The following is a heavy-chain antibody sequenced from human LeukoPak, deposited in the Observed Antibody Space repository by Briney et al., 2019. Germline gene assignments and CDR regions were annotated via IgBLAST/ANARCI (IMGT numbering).Heavy chain of an antibody. CDR3: ARGLDGIFDY. Sequence: PGGSLRLSCAASGFTFSSYWMHWVRHAPGKGLVWVSRIYIDGSSTSYADSVKGRFTISRDNAKNTLYLQMNSLRDEDTAVYYCARGLDGIFDYWGLGTLVTVSS. CDR1: GFTFSSYW. J-gene: IGHJ4*02. CDR2: IYIDGSST. D-gene: IGHD1-14*01. V-gene: IGHV3-74*01.